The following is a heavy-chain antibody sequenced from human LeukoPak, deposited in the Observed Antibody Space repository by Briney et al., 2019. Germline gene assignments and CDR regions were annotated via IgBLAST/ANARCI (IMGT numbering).Heavy chain of an antibody. CDR1: GGSFSGYY. V-gene: IGHV4-34*01. D-gene: IGHD5-18*01. J-gene: IGHJ4*02. Sequence: SETLSLTCAVYGGSFSGYYWSWIRQPPGKGLEWIGEINHSGSTNYNPSLKSRVTISVDTSKNQFSLKLSSVTAAATAVYYCARWGLQLWSHFDYWGQGTLVTVSS. CDR3: ARWGLQLWSHFDY. CDR2: INHSGST.